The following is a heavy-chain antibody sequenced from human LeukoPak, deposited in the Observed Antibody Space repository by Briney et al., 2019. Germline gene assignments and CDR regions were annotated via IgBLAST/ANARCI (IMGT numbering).Heavy chain of an antibody. J-gene: IGHJ4*02. V-gene: IGHV3-30*18. CDR3: AKDNDYDYVWGSYRWPFDY. D-gene: IGHD3-16*02. CDR1: GFTFSSYG. CDR2: ISYDGSNK. Sequence: GGSLRLSCAASGFTFSSYGMHWVRQAPGKGLEWVAVISYDGSNKYYADSVKGRFTISRDNSKSTLYLQMNSLRAEDTAIYYCAKDNDYDYVWGSYRWPFDYWGQGTLVTVSS.